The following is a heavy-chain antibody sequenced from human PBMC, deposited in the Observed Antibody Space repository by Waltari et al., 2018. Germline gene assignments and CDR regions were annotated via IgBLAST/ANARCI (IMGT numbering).Heavy chain of an antibody. J-gene: IGHJ3*02. Sequence: EVQLVESGVGLVQPGGSLRLSCAASGFTLRNYWMSWVSQAPGKGLEWVANIMTDGREEYYVDSVRGRFTISRDNAKNSLYLQMNSLRPEDTAVYYCVRDQWFAFDIWGQGTMVTVSS. D-gene: IGHD3-22*01. CDR1: GFTLRNYW. V-gene: IGHV3-7*01. CDR2: IMTDGREE. CDR3: VRDQWFAFDI.